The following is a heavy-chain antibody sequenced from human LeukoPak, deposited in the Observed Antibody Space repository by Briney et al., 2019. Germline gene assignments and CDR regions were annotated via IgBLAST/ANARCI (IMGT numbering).Heavy chain of an antibody. CDR2: ISSSSSYI. Sequence: GGSLRLSCAASGFTFSSYSMNWVRQAPGRGLEWVSSISSSSSYIYYADSVKGRFTISRDNAKNSLYLQMNSLRAEDTAVYYCARDQLLWFGAQSYYYMAVWGKGTTVTVSS. V-gene: IGHV3-21*01. D-gene: IGHD3-10*01. CDR1: GFTFSSYS. J-gene: IGHJ6*03. CDR3: ARDQLLWFGAQSYYYMAV.